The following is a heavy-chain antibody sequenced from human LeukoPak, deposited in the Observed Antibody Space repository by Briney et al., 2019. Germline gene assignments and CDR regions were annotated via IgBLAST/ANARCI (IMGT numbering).Heavy chain of an antibody. Sequence: ASVKVSCKPSGYIFTTYNLHWVRQAPGQGLEWMGWISTSTGDTDYARNLRGRVTMSTDESTSTAYMELSSLRSEDTAVYYCARKGYYDSSGYLLYYYYYGMDVWGQGTTVTVSS. D-gene: IGHD3-22*01. CDR3: ARKGYYDSSGYLLYYYYYGMDV. J-gene: IGHJ6*02. V-gene: IGHV1-18*04. CDR1: GYIFTTYN. CDR2: ISTSTGDT.